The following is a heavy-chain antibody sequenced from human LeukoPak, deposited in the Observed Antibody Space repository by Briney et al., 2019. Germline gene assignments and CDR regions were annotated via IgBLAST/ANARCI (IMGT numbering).Heavy chain of an antibody. CDR2: IYPGDSDT. CDR3: ARRTGISWFDP. D-gene: IGHD1-14*01. Sequence: GESLKISCKGSGYSFTNFWIAWVRQMPGKGLEWMAIIYPGDSDTRYSPSFQGQVTISADKSISTAYLQWSSLKASDTAMYYRARRTGISWFDPWGQGTLVTVSS. J-gene: IGHJ5*02. CDR1: GYSFTNFW. V-gene: IGHV5-51*01.